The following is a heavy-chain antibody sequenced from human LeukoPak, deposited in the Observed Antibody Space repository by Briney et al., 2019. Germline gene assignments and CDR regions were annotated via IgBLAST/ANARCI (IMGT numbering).Heavy chain of an antibody. CDR2: ITGSGGNT. Sequence: GGSLRLSCAASGFIFSSHSMSWVRQAPGKGLEWVSVITGSGGNTYYADSVKGRFTISKDNSKNAVYLQMSSLRVDDTAVYYCAKAASSSWPSYYYGMDVWGQGTTVTVSS. CDR1: GFIFSSHS. CDR3: AKAASSSWPSYYYGMDV. D-gene: IGHD6-13*01. V-gene: IGHV3-23*01. J-gene: IGHJ6*02.